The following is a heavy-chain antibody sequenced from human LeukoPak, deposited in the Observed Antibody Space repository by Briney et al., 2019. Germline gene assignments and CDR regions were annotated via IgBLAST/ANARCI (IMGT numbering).Heavy chain of an antibody. CDR3: ARDVGWELHLDY. J-gene: IGHJ4*02. CDR1: GFTFSSYW. D-gene: IGHD1-26*01. V-gene: IGHV3-7*01. CDR2: IKQGGSDK. Sequence: PGGSLRLSCAASGFTFSSYWMSWLRQAPGKGLEWVANIKQGGSDKYYVDSVKGRFTISRDNAKNSLYLQMNSLRAEDTSVYYCARDVGWELHLDYWGQGTLVTVSS.